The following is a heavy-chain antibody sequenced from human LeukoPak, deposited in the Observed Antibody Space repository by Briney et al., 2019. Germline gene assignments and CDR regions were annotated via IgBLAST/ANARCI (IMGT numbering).Heavy chain of an antibody. J-gene: IGHJ6*03. Sequence: PSETLSLTCTVSGYSISSGYYWGWIRQPPGKGLEWIGSIYHSGSTYYNPSLKSRVTISVDTSKNQFSLKLSSVTAADTAVYYCARGRTDSSSWYVWDYYYYMDVWGKGTTVTVSS. CDR1: GYSISSGYY. D-gene: IGHD6-13*01. CDR3: ARGRTDSSSWYVWDYYYYMDV. V-gene: IGHV4-38-2*02. CDR2: IYHSGST.